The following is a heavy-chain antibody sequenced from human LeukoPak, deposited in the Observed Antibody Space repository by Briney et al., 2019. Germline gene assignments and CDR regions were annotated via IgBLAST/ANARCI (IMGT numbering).Heavy chain of an antibody. J-gene: IGHJ4*02. CDR1: GGSISSSSYY. CDR2: IYYSGST. D-gene: IGHD3-10*01. Sequence: SETLSLTCTVSGGSISSSSYYWGWIRQPPGKGLEWIGYIYYSGSTNYNPSLKSRVTISVDTSKNQFSLKLSSVTAADTAVYYCARGFAHDYWGQGTLVTVSS. V-gene: IGHV4-61*05. CDR3: ARGFAHDY.